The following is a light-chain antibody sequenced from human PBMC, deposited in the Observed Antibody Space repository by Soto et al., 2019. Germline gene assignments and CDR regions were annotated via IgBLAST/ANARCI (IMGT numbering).Light chain of an antibody. CDR1: QSVSSSY. V-gene: IGKV3-20*01. CDR2: GAA. CDR3: QQYGSSPPIT. Sequence: IVFTHSPGTLSLSPGERATLSCRASQSVSSSYLAWYQQKPGQAPRLLINGAASRATGIPDRFSGSGSGTDFTLTISSLEPEDFAAYYCQQYGSSPPITFGQGTRLDNK. J-gene: IGKJ5*01.